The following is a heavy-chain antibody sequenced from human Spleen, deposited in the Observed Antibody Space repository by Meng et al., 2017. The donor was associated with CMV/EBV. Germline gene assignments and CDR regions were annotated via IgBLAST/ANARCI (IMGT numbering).Heavy chain of an antibody. D-gene: IGHD5-18*01. CDR2: IIPIFSIA. J-gene: IGHJ4*02. CDR3: ARGPDTAMVTWPLDY. V-gene: IGHV1-69*13. CDR1: GGTFSSYA. Sequence: SVKVSCKASGGTFSSYAFSWVRQAPGQGLEWMGGIIPIFSIANYAQKFQGRVTITADESTNTAYMELSSLGSEDTAVYYCARGPDTAMVTWPLDYWGQGTLVTVSS.